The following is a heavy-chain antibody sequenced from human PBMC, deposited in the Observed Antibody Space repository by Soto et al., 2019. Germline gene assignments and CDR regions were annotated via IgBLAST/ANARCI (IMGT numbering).Heavy chain of an antibody. CDR2: IKSKTDGGTT. D-gene: IGHD3-10*01. J-gene: IGHJ4*02. CDR3: ARGQQVSTIRGVQGFDY. CDR1: GFTFSNAW. V-gene: IGHV3-15*01. Sequence: PGGSLRLSCAASGFTFSNAWMSWVRQAPGKGLEWVGRIKSKTDGGTTDYAAPVKGRFTISRDDSKNTLYLQMNSLKTEDTAVYYCARGQQVSTIRGVQGFDYWGQGTLVTVSS.